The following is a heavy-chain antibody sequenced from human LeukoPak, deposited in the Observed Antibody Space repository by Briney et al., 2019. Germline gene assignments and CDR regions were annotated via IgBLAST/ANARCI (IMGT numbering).Heavy chain of an antibody. Sequence: GGSLRLSCAASGFTFSRYWMHWVREAPGKGLAWVSGINSDGSSTTYADSVKGRFTISRDNAKNTLHLQMNSLRAEDTAVYYCAREYSRWFDYWCQGTLVTVSS. D-gene: IGHD6-13*01. CDR3: AREYSRWFDY. J-gene: IGHJ4*02. CDR1: GFTFSRYW. V-gene: IGHV3-74*01. CDR2: INSDGSST.